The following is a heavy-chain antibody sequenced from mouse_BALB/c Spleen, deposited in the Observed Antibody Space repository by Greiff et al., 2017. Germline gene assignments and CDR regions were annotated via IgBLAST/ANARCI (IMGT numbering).Heavy chain of an antibody. V-gene: IGHV1-9*01. CDR2: ILPGSGST. Sequence: QVQLQQSGAELMKPWASVKISCKATGYTFSSYWIEWVKQRPGHGLEWIGEILPGSGSTNYNEKFKGKATFTADTSSNTAYMQLSSLTSEDSAVYYCARPHSGSFAYWGQGTLVTVSA. CDR1: GYTFSSYW. CDR3: ARPHSGSFAY. D-gene: IGHD1-1*02. J-gene: IGHJ3*01.